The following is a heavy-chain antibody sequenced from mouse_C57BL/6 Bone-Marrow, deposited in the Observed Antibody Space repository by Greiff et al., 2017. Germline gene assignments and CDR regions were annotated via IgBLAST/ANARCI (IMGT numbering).Heavy chain of an antibody. CDR3: ASSAYYNFAY. CDR1: GYTFTSYT. V-gene: IGHV1-4*01. J-gene: IGHJ3*01. Sequence: QVQLQQSGAELARPGASVKMSCKASGYTFTSYTMHWVKQRPGQGLEWIGYINPSSGYTKYNQKFKDKATLTADTSSSTAYMQMSSLTSEDSAVYYCASSAYYNFAYWGQGTLVTVSA. CDR2: INPSSGYT. D-gene: IGHD2-12*01.